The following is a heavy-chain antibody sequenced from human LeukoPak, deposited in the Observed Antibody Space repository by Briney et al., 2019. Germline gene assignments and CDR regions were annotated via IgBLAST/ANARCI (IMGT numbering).Heavy chain of an antibody. CDR3: ARDRGRGIE. CDR2: IYYSGIT. CDR1: GGSISSSSYY. J-gene: IGHJ4*02. Sequence: SETLSLTCTVSGGSISSSSYYWGWIRQPPGKGLEWIGSIYYSGITYYNPSLKSRVTISVDTSKNQFSLKLSSVTAADTAVYYCARDRGRGIEWGQGTLVTVSS. V-gene: IGHV4-39*07. D-gene: IGHD2-21*01.